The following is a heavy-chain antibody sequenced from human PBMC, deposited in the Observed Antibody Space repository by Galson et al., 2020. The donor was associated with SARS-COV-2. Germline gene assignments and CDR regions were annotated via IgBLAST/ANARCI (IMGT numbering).Heavy chain of an antibody. J-gene: IGHJ4*02. CDR2: ISYDGSNK. Sequence: TGGSLRLSCAASGFTFSSYAMHWVRQAPGKGLEWVAVISYDGSNKYYADSVKGRFTISRDNSKNTLYLQMNSLRAEDTAVYYCARDGGKKQLKPRCLDYWGQGTLVTVSS. CDR1: GFTFSSYA. V-gene: IGHV3-30-3*01. D-gene: IGHD2-15*01. CDR3: ARDGGKKQLKPRCLDY.